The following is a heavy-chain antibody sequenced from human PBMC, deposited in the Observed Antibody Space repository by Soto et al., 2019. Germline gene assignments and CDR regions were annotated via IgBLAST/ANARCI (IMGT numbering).Heavy chain of an antibody. Sequence: QVQLQESGPGLVKPSQTLSLTCTVSGGSISSGDYYWSWIRQPPGKGLEWIGYIYYSGSTYYNPSLKSRVTISVDTSKNQFSLKLSSVTAADTAVYYCAREIAFESAGYGDAFDIWGQGTMVTVSS. CDR2: IYYSGST. CDR3: AREIAFESAGYGDAFDI. D-gene: IGHD5-12*01. V-gene: IGHV4-30-4*01. J-gene: IGHJ3*02. CDR1: GGSISSGDYY.